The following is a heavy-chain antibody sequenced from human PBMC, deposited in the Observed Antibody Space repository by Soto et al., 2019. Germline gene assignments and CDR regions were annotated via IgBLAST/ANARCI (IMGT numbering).Heavy chain of an antibody. D-gene: IGHD3-16*01. J-gene: IGHJ5*02. CDR2: ISGYNGHT. V-gene: IGHV1-18*01. CDR3: ARDASNVWGTLWFDP. Sequence: ASVKVSCKASGYTFTTYGISWVRQAPGQGLEWMGWISGYNGHTKYAQKFQGRVTMTTDTSTSTAYMELSSLRSEDTAVYYCARDASNVWGTLWFDPWGQGTLVTVSS. CDR1: GYTFTTYG.